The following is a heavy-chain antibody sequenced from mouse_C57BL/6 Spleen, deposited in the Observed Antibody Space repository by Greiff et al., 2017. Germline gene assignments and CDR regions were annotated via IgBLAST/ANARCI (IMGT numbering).Heavy chain of an antibody. V-gene: IGHV1-82*01. J-gene: IGHJ4*01. CDR1: GYAFSSSW. Sequence: QVQLQQSGPELVKPGASVKISCKASGYAFSSSWMNWVKQRPGKGLEWIGRIYPGDGDTNYNGKFKGKATLTADKSSSTAYMQLSSLTSEDSAVYFCARFGNLCAMDYWGQGTSVTVSS. CDR3: ARFGNLCAMDY. D-gene: IGHD2-1*01. CDR2: IYPGDGDT.